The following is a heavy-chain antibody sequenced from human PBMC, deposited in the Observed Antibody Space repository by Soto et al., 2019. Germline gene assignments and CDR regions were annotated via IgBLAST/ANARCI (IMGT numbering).Heavy chain of an antibody. CDR2: IIPIFGTA. V-gene: IGHV1-69*06. J-gene: IGHJ6*02. Sequence: QVQLVQSGAEVKKPGSSVKVSCKASGGTFSSYAISWVRQAPGQGLEWMGGIIPIFGTANYAQKFQGRVTITSDKSTSTAYMELSSLRSEDTAVYYCATGFWSGSELNYDGMDVWGQGTTVTVSS. D-gene: IGHD3-3*01. CDR3: ATGFWSGSELNYDGMDV. CDR1: GGTFSSYA.